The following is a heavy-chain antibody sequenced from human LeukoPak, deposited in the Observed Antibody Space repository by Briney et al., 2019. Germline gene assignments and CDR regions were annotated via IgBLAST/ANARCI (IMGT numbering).Heavy chain of an antibody. CDR3: ARVGGLPRDDAFDI. J-gene: IGHJ3*02. CDR2: VYYTGST. V-gene: IGHV4-61*01. CDR1: GGSISTSSYY. Sequence: PSETLSLTCTVSGGSISTSSYYWSWIRQPPGKALEWVGHVYYTGSTNYNPSLKSRVTISVDMSKNQFSLKLNSVTAADTAVYYCARVGGLPRDDAFDIWGQGTVVTVSS. D-gene: IGHD3-10*01.